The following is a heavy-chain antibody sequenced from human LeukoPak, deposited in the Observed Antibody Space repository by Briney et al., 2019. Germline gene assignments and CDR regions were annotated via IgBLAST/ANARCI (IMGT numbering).Heavy chain of an antibody. Sequence: GGSLRLSCAASGFTFSSYAMSWVRQAPGKGLEWVLAISGSCGSTYYADSVKGRFTISRDNSKNTLYLQMNSLRAEDTAVYYCAKCYHWGGYFDYWGQGTLVTVSS. V-gene: IGHV3-23*01. CDR1: GFTFSSYA. J-gene: IGHJ4*02. CDR2: ISGSCGST. CDR3: AKCYHWGGYFDY. D-gene: IGHD3-16*01.